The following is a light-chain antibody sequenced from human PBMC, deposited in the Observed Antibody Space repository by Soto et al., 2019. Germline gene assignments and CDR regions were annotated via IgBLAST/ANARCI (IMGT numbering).Light chain of an antibody. V-gene: IGKV3-20*01. CDR2: SAS. CDR1: QSIRTD. Sequence: EVVMTQSPATLSVSPGERATLSCRASQSIRTDLAWYQQKPGQAPSLLIFSASNRATGIPDRFSGSGSGTDFTLTISRLEPEDFAVYYCQQYGSSGTFGRGTKV. J-gene: IGKJ4*02. CDR3: QQYGSSGT.